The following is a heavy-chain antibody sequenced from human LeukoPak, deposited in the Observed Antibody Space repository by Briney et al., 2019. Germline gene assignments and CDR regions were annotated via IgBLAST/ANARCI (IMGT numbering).Heavy chain of an antibody. Sequence: GGSLRLSCAASGFTFRTYWIHWVRQAPGKGLEWISRVSPDGSGAIYADSLKGRLTISRDNSKNSLYLQMNSLRTEDTALYYCAFLRNDYWGQGTLVTVSS. J-gene: IGHJ4*02. CDR2: VSPDGSGA. CDR3: AFLRNDY. CDR1: GFTFRTYW. V-gene: IGHV3-74*01.